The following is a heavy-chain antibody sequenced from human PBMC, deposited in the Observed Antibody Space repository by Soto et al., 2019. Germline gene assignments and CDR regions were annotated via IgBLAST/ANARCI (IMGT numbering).Heavy chain of an antibody. CDR2: ISWNVGSI. J-gene: IGHJ4*02. CDR3: AKGVAGWYYFDY. D-gene: IGHD3-3*01. V-gene: IGHV3-9*01. Sequence: EVQLVESGGGLVQPGRSLRLSCAASGFTFDDYAMHWVRQAPGKGLEWVSGISWNVGSIAYADSVKGRFTISRDNAKNSLYLQMNSLRDEDTALYYCAKGVAGWYYFDYWGQGTLVTVSS. CDR1: GFTFDDYA.